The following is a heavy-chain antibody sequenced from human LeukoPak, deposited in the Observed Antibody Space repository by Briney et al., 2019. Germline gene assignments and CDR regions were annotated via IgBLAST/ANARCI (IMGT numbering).Heavy chain of an antibody. V-gene: IGHV3-9*01. D-gene: IGHD6-13*01. CDR3: AKDAAGTQHQSQLDY. CDR2: ISWNSGSI. Sequence: PGGSLRLSCAASGFTFDDYAMHWVRQAPGKGLEWVSGISWNSGSIGYADSVKGRFTISRDNAKNSLYLQMNSLRAEDTALYYCAKDAAGTQHQSQLDYWGQGTLVTVSS. CDR1: GFTFDDYA. J-gene: IGHJ4*02.